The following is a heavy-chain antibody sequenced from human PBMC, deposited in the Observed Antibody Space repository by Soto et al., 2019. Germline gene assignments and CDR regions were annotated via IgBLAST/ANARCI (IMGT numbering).Heavy chain of an antibody. CDR2: VHSSGIT. Sequence: SEPLSLTCTVSGGSVRNDNFYWSWIRQPPGKGLEWIGYVHSSGITNYNPSLKRRVTISVDTSRNQFSLRLSSVTAADTAVYYCARGLTMGQLPSHFDHWGQGTLVTVSS. V-gene: IGHV4-61*01. D-gene: IGHD3-16*01. CDR1: GGSVRNDNFY. CDR3: ARGLTMGQLPSHFDH. J-gene: IGHJ5*02.